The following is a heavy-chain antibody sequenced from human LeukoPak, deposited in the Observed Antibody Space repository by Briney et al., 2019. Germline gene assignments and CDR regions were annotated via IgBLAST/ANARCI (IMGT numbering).Heavy chain of an antibody. J-gene: IGHJ4*02. CDR1: GGSISSSSW. D-gene: IGHD3-3*01. Sequence: SGTLSLTCAVSGGSISSSSWWSWVRQPPGKGLEWIGEVYHSGSPNYNPSFRGRVTILVDKSKNQFSLKLTSVTAADTAVYFCARGGNSDFWSGSTFTYWGQGALVTVSS. CDR2: VYHSGSP. CDR3: ARGGNSDFWSGSTFTY. V-gene: IGHV4-4*02.